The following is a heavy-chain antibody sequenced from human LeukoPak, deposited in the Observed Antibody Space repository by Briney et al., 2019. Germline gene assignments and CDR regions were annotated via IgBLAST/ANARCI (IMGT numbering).Heavy chain of an antibody. D-gene: IGHD2-2*01. J-gene: IGHJ4*02. CDR3: XRERVVVVPAALDY. V-gene: IGHV4-39*07. Sequence: SETLSLTCTVSGGSISSSSYYWGWIRQPPGKGLEWIGSIYYSGSTYYNPSLKSRVTISVDTSKNQFSLKLSSVTGADTAVYXXXRERVVVVPAALDYWGQGTLVTVSS. CDR1: GGSISSSSYY. CDR2: IYYSGST.